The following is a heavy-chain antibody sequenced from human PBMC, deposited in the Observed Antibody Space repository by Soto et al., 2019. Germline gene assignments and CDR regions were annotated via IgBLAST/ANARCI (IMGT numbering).Heavy chain of an antibody. J-gene: IGHJ4*02. CDR3: ARDHLWAFDD. Sequence: XGSLLLSCPAAGVTLSVYSMSWVRQAPGKGLEWVSYINGRDGAINYVDSVKGRFTISIDIAKNSVYLQMNSRRDEDTAGYFCARDHLWAFDDWGQGVLVTVSS. CDR2: INGRDGAI. CDR1: GVTLSVYS. V-gene: IGHV3-48*02. D-gene: IGHD3-10*01.